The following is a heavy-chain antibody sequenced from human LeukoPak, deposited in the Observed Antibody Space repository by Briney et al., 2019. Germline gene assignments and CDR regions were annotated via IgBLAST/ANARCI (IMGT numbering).Heavy chain of an antibody. J-gene: IGHJ4*02. CDR2: IDLNSGDT. CDR1: GYSFTGYF. V-gene: IGHV1-2*02. CDR3: ARSGSTGYSLDY. Sequence: APVKLSCKASGYSFTGYFIHRVRQAPGQRLEWMGCIDLNSGDTKYAQKCQGRVSMPRDTSTITACMELSRLRSDDTAVYFCARSGSTGYSLDYWGQGSLV. D-gene: IGHD3-22*01.